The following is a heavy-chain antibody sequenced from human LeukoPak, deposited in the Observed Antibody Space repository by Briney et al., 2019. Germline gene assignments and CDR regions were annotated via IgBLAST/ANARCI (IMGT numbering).Heavy chain of an antibody. V-gene: IGHV3-23*01. J-gene: IGHJ4*02. CDR3: AKDMRLPSSGWYPTFDY. CDR1: GFTFTSYT. Sequence: PGGSLRLSYAASGFTFTSYTMTWLHQAPGKGLEWVSTIGGSGGGDNTYYTDSVKGRFTISRDISQSTLYLQMNSLSAEDTAVYYCAKDMRLPSSGWYPTFDYWGQGTLVTVSS. CDR2: IGGSGGGDNT. D-gene: IGHD6-19*01.